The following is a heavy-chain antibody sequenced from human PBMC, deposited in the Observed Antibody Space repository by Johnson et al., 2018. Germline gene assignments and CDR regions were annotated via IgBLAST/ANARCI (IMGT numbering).Heavy chain of an antibody. CDR2: IRSNANNYAI. CDR1: GFSFSGSP. Sequence: VQLQESGGGLVQPGGSLKLSCAASGFSFSGSPMHWVRQASGKGLEWVGRIRSNANNYAIAYGASVKGRFTISRDDSKNTAYLQMNSLKTEDTAVYYCTRSDYSGTYFSWGQGTRVTVSS. CDR3: TRSDYSGTYFS. D-gene: IGHD1-26*01. J-gene: IGHJ1*01. V-gene: IGHV3-73*02.